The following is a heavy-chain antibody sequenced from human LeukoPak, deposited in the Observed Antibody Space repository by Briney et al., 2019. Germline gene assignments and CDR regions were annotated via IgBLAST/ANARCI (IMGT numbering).Heavy chain of an antibody. CDR1: GFTFSSYG. Sequence: GGSLRLSCAACGFTFSSYGMHWVRQAPGKGLEWVAFIRYDGSDKYYTDSVKGRFTISRDNSKNTLYLQMNSLRAEDTAVYYCANIYCSSSSCYFYYMDVWGKGTTVTVSS. CDR3: ANIYCSSSSCYFYYMDV. J-gene: IGHJ6*03. D-gene: IGHD2-2*01. V-gene: IGHV3-30*02. CDR2: IRYDGSDK.